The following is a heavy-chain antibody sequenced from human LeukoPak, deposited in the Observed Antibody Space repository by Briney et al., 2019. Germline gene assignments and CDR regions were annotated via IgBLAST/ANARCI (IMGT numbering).Heavy chain of an antibody. CDR1: GFTFSSYA. CDR2: FSETNSGT. J-gene: IGHJ3*01. CDR3: VGDPPNSGYAFQV. D-gene: IGHD3-22*01. V-gene: IGHV3-23*01. Sequence: PGGSLRLSCAASGFTFSSYAMSWVRQAPGKGLEWVSGFSETNSGTYYADSVKGRFTISRDNSKNMVYLQMNSLRAEDTALYYCVGDPPNSGYAFQVWGHGTVVTVSS.